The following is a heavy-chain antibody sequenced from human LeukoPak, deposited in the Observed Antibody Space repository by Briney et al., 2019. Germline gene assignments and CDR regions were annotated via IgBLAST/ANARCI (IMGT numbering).Heavy chain of an antibody. CDR1: GFTFSDYY. Sequence: PGGSLRLSCAASGFTFSDYYMSWIRQAPGKGLEWVSYISSSGSIIYYADSVKGRFTISRDNAKNSLYLQMNSLRAEDTAVYYCATIPRVGATHDAFDIWGQGTMVTVSS. V-gene: IGHV3-11*01. J-gene: IGHJ3*02. CDR2: ISSSGSII. CDR3: ATIPRVGATHDAFDI. D-gene: IGHD1-26*01.